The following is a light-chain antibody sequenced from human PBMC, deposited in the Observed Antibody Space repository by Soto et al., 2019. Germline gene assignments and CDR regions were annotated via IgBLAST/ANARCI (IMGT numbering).Light chain of an antibody. CDR2: EVT. J-gene: IGLJ2*01. CDR3: CSYAGGSAFVL. CDR1: SSDVGSYNL. V-gene: IGLV2-23*02. Sequence: QSALTQPASVSGSPGQSITIPCTGTSSDVGSYNLVSWYQQHPGKAPKLIIFEVTERPSGVSARFSGSKSGNTASLTISGLQAVDEAEYHCCSYAGGSAFVLFGGGTKLTVL.